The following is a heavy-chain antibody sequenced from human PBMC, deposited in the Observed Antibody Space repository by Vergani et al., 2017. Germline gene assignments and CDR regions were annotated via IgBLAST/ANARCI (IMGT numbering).Heavy chain of an antibody. CDR1: GFTFSSYS. D-gene: IGHD5-24*01. CDR2: ISSSSSYI. V-gene: IGHV3-21*01. CDR3: ARDLSPVTKRKGWLQSGGY. Sequence: EVQLVESGGGLVKPGGSLRLSCAASGFTFSSYSMNWVRQAPGKGLEWVSSISSSSSYIYYADSVKGRFTISSDNAKNSLYLQMNSLRAEDTAVYYCARDLSPVTKRKGWLQSGGYWGQGTLVTVSS. J-gene: IGHJ4*02.